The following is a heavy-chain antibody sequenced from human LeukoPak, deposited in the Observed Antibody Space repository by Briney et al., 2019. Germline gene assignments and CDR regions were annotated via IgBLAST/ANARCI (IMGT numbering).Heavy chain of an antibody. CDR1: GGTFSSYA. CDR2: IIPILGIA. Sequence: GASVKVSCKASGGTFSSYAISWVRQAPGQGLEWMGRIIPILGIANYAQKFQGRVMITADKSTSTAYMELSSLRSEDTAVYYCAREGQQRYYYYGMDVWGQGTTVTVSS. CDR3: AREGQQRYYYYGMDV. J-gene: IGHJ6*02. V-gene: IGHV1-69*04. D-gene: IGHD6-25*01.